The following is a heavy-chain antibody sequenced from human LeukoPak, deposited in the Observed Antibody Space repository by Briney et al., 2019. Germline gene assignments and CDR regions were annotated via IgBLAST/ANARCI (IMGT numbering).Heavy chain of an antibody. Sequence: SETLSFTCTVSGGSISSNTYYWGWIRQPPGKGLEWIGSIYYSGSTYYNPSLKSRVTISVDTSKNQFSLKLSSVTAADTAVYYCARDYQGGYGDKTVDYWGQGTLVTVSS. CDR3: ARDYQGGYGDKTVDY. CDR1: GGSISSNTYY. D-gene: IGHD5-18*01. V-gene: IGHV4-39*07. CDR2: IYYSGST. J-gene: IGHJ4*02.